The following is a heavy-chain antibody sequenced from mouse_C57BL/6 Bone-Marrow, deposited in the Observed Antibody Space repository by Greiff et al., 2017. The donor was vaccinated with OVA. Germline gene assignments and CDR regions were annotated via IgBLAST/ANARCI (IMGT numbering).Heavy chain of an antibody. CDR2: FYPGSGSI. CDR3: ARHEEVYGNYFDY. J-gene: IGHJ2*01. D-gene: IGHD2-1*01. V-gene: IGHV1-62-2*01. CDR1: GYTFTEYT. Sequence: VQLQQSGAELVKPGASVKLSCKASGYTFTEYTIHWVKQRTGQGLEWIGWFYPGSGSIKSNEKFKGKATLTADKSSSTVYMQLRSLTSEDSAVYFCARHEEVYGNYFDYWGQGTTRTVSS.